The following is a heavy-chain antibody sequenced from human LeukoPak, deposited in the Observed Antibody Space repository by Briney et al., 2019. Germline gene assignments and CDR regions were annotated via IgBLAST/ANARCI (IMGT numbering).Heavy chain of an antibody. CDR1: GGSISSGGYY. Sequence: PSQTLSLTCTVSGGSISSGGYYWSWIRQPPGKGLEWIGYIYHSGSTYYNPSLKSRVTISVDRSKNQFSLELSSVTAADTAVYYCARDPRSYAFDIWGQGTMVTVSS. V-gene: IGHV4-30-2*01. J-gene: IGHJ3*02. CDR2: IYHSGST. CDR3: ARDPRSYAFDI.